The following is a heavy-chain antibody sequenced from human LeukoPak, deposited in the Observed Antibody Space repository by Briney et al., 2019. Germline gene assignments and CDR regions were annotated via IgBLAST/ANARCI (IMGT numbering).Heavy chain of an antibody. J-gene: IGHJ6*03. V-gene: IGHV1-46*01. CDR2: SNPSGGST. CDR3: ARARGSGSYYGHDYYYYHYMDV. CDR1: GDTFTPDY. Sequence: ASVKASCKASGDTFTPDYIHWVRQGPRQGPEWMGGSNPSGGSTTNAQKFQGRVTMTRDTSTSTVYMELSSLRSEDTAIYYCARARGSGSYYGHDYYYYHYMDVWGKGTTVTVSS. D-gene: IGHD3-10*01.